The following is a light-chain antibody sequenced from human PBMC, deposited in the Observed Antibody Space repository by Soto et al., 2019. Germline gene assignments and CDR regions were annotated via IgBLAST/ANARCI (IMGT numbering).Light chain of an antibody. J-gene: IGKJ1*01. CDR3: QQYNSYWT. Sequence: DFQMTQSPSTLSASVGDRVTITCRASQSISDSLAWYQQKPGKPPKLLIYKASSLESGFPSRFSGSGSGTEFTLTISSLQPDDFATYYCQQYNSYWTFAQGTKVEIK. CDR2: KAS. V-gene: IGKV1-5*03. CDR1: QSISDS.